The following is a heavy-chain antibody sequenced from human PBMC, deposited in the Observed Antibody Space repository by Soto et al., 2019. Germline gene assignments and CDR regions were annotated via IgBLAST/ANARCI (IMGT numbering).Heavy chain of an antibody. Sequence: ASVKVSCKTSGDNFKKNVFTWVRQAPGQGLEWMGGTIPALGKTHYIEKFQGRVTIIVDDATRTVYMEVRDLTSEDTAIYYCARGPFRPSAMDVWGQGTTVTVSS. J-gene: IGHJ6*02. CDR2: TIPALGKT. CDR3: ARGPFRPSAMDV. D-gene: IGHD3-10*01. V-gene: IGHV1-69*10. CDR1: GDNFKKNV.